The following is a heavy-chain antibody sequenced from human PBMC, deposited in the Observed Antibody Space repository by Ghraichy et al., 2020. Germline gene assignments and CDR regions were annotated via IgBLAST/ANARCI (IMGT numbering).Heavy chain of an antibody. D-gene: IGHD3-10*01. Sequence: GGSLRLSCAASGFTFDDYAMHWVRQAPGKGLEWVSGISWNSGSIGYADSVKGRFTISRDNAKNSLYLQMNSLRAEDTALYYCAKATGSGSSHYYYYGMDVWGQGTTVTVSS. J-gene: IGHJ6*02. CDR3: AKATGSGSSHYYYYGMDV. V-gene: IGHV3-9*01. CDR2: ISWNSGSI. CDR1: GFTFDDYA.